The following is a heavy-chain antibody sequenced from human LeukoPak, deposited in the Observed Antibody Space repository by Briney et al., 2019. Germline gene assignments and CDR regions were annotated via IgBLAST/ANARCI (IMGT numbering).Heavy chain of an antibody. CDR1: GFTLFWHV. J-gene: IGHJ4*02. Sequence: GGSLRLSCSASGFTLFWHVMHWVRQAPGKALEYVSFIHHNGEITSFADSVRGRFTVSRDNSKNTLFLELSSLRVDDTAVYYCARDMSGTYSFDYWGQGTLVTVSS. V-gene: IGHV3-64D*06. CDR2: IHHNGEIT. D-gene: IGHD1-26*01. CDR3: ARDMSGTYSFDY.